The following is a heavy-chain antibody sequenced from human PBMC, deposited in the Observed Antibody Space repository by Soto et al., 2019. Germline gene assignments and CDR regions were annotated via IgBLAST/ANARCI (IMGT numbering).Heavy chain of an antibody. J-gene: IGHJ5*02. D-gene: IGHD2-21*02. V-gene: IGHV4-34*10. CDR1: GGSVNGYY. CDR2: INHTGGT. Sequence: SETLSLTCAVYGGSVNGYYWNWIRQPPGKGLEWIGEINHTGGTHYNPSLKSRVTMSVDTSKNQFSLRLSSVTAADTAVYYCAREGGLAFFVGDCLYNWFDLWGQGPLVTVSS. CDR3: AREGGLAFFVGDCLYNWFDL.